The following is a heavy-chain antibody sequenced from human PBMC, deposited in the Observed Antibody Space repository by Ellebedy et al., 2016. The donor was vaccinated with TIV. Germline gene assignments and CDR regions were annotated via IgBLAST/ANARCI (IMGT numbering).Heavy chain of an antibody. D-gene: IGHD5-24*01. V-gene: IGHV3-15*01. CDR1: GITFKNAW. CDR3: TTADRVEGDGRGY. CDR2: IRSSSEGGTT. J-gene: IGHJ4*02. Sequence: PGGSLTLSCATSGITFKNAWMSWVRQAPGKGLEWVGRIRSSSEGGTTEDAAPVKGRFIISRDDSKATLYLQMNSLKTEDTAIYYCTTADRVEGDGRGYWGQGTLVTVSS.